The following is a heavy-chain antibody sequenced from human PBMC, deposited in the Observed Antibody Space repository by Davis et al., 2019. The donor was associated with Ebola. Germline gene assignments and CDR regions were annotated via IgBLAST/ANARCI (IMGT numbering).Heavy chain of an antibody. D-gene: IGHD2-2*01. CDR2: INHSGST. V-gene: IGHV4-34*01. Sequence: ESLKISCAASGFTFSSYSMNWVRQAPGKGLEWIGEINHSGSTNYNPSLKSRVTMSVDTSKNQFSLRLTSVTAADTALYYCARDSSTPSSPYSYYNYMDVWDKGTTVTVSS. CDR1: GFTFSSYS. J-gene: IGHJ6*03. CDR3: ARDSSTPSSPYSYYNYMDV.